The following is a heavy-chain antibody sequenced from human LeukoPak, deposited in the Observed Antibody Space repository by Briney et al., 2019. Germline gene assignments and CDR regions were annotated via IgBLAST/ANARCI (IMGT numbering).Heavy chain of an antibody. D-gene: IGHD2-15*01. CDR1: GGSISSGSYY. CDR3: ARAKGYCSGGSCYSDAFDI. CDR2: IYTSGST. J-gene: IGHJ3*02. Sequence: SETLSLACTVSGGSISSGSYYWSWIREPAGKGLEWVVRIYTSGSTNYNPSLKSRVTISVDTSKHQFSLKLSSVTAADTAVYYCARAKGYCSGGSCYSDAFDIWGQGTMVTVSS. V-gene: IGHV4-61*02.